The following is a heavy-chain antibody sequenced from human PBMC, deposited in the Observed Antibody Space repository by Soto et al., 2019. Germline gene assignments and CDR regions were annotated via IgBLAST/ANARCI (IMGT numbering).Heavy chain of an antibody. Sequence: ASVKVSCKASGYTFTSYAMHWVRQAPGQRLEWMGWINAGNGNTKYSQKFQGRVTITRDTSASTAYMELSSLRSEDTAVYYCAKGLTGDHDAFDIWGQGTMVTVSS. CDR1: GYTFTSYA. J-gene: IGHJ3*02. D-gene: IGHD7-27*01. CDR2: INAGNGNT. V-gene: IGHV1-3*01. CDR3: AKGLTGDHDAFDI.